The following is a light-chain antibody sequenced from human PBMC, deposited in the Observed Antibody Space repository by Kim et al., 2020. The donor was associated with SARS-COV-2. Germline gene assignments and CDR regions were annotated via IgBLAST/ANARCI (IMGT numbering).Light chain of an antibody. CDR3: QQRFNWPPAVT. CDR1: QSIRIY. CDR2: DAF. V-gene: IGKV3-11*01. J-gene: IGKJ4*01. Sequence: PGEGAPLSCRASQSIRIYFAWYQHKPGPAPRPLIYDAFNRATGIPDRFSGSGSRTDFTLTISSLEPEDFAIYYCQQRFNWPPAVTFGGGTKVDIK.